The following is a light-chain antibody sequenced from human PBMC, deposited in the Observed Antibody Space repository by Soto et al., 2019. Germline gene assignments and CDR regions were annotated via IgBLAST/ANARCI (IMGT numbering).Light chain of an antibody. CDR1: SSDIGGLFNY. V-gene: IGLV2-14*03. CDR2: DVN. CDR3: SSYSSDASHVV. Sequence: QSALTQPASVSGSPGQSITISCTGTSSDIGGLFNYFSCYQHHPGKAPKLLIYDVNVRPSGVSDRFSGSKSGTTASLTLSGLQAEDEAAYYCSSYSSDASHVVFGGGTKLTVL. J-gene: IGLJ2*01.